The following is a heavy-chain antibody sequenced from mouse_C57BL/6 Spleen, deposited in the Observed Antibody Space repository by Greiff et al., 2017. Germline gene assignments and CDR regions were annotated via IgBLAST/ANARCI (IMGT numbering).Heavy chain of an antibody. Sequence: EVQLVESGPELVKPGASVKISCKASGYSFTDYNMNWVKQSNGKSLEWIGGINPYYGTTSYNQTFKGKDTLTVDQSTSTAYMQHNSLTSEDSAVYYCGGMGYSNEGWYFDVWGTGTTVTVSS. CDR1: GYSFTDYN. CDR3: GGMGYSNEGWYFDV. J-gene: IGHJ1*03. V-gene: IGHV1-39*01. D-gene: IGHD2-5*01. CDR2: INPYYGTT.